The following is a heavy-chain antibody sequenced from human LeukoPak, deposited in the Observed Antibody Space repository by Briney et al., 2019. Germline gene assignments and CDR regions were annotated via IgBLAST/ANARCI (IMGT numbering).Heavy chain of an antibody. CDR2: IRYDGSNK. CDR1: GFTFSSYG. CDR3: AKSKVPAAIGRLYYYYYMDV. D-gene: IGHD2-2*02. V-gene: IGHV3-30*02. Sequence: GGSLRLSCAASGFTFSSYGMHWVRQAPGKGLEWVAFIRYDGSNKYYADSVKGRFTISRDNSKNPLYLQMNSLRAEDTAVYYCAKSKVPAAIGRLYYYYYMDVWGKGTTVTVSS. J-gene: IGHJ6*03.